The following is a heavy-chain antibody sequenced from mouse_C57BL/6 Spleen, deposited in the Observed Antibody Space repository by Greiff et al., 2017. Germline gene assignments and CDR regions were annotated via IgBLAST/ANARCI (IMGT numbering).Heavy chain of an antibody. CDR3: ARGSDYDDAIGD. Sequence: VQLQQSGAELARPGASVKLSCKASGYTFTSYGISWVKQRTRQGLEWIGKIDPRSGNTYYNEKFKGKATLTADKSSSTAYMEIRSLTSEDSAVYFCARGSDYDDAIGDWGTGVSVTVS. V-gene: IGHV1-81*01. J-gene: IGHJ4*01. D-gene: IGHD2-4*01. CDR1: GYTFTSYG. CDR2: IDPRSGNT.